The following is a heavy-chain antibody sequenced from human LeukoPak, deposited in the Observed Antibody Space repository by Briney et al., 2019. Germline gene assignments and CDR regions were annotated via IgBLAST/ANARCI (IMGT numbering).Heavy chain of an antibody. V-gene: IGHV4-31*03. CDR3: ARTTHVDYDFWSGPATYYFDY. D-gene: IGHD3-3*01. CDR1: GGSIGSGGYY. CDR2: IYYSGST. Sequence: RASQTLSLTCTVSGGSIGSGGYYWSWIRQHPGKGLEWIGYIYYSGSTYYNPSLKSRVTISVDTSKNQFSLKLSSVTAADTAVYYCARTTHVDYDFWSGPATYYFDYWGQGTLVTVSS. J-gene: IGHJ4*02.